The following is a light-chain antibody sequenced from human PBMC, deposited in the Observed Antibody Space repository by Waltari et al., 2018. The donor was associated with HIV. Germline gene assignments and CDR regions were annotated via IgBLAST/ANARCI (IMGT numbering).Light chain of an antibody. J-gene: IGLJ1*01. CDR1: SSDVGGYNY. CDR2: DVN. V-gene: IGLV2-11*01. CDR3: CSYGGSFFYV. Sequence: QSALTPPRSGSGAPGQSVTITCTGTSSDVGGYNYSSRYQQHPGKAPKLMIYDVNKRPSGVPDRFSGSKSGNTASLTISGLQAEDEADYYCCSYGGSFFYVFGTGTKVTVL.